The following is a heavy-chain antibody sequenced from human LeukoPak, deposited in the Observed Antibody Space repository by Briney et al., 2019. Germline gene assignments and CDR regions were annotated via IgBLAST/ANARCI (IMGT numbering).Heavy chain of an antibody. J-gene: IGHJ6*02. CDR1: GFTFSSFW. CDR2: VNTDGSAT. CDR3: ATGRPSGLDV. Sequence: ETLCLTCAASGFTFSSFWRHWVRQRPGQGLVWVSRVNTDGSATNYAYYVKVSCTISRDNATNTLDLLKQSLSAADTAVYYCATGRPSGLDVWGQGTTVTVSS. V-gene: IGHV3-74*01. D-gene: IGHD6-25*01.